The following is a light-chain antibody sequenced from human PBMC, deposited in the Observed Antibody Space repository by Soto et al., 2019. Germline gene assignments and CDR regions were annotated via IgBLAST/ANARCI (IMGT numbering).Light chain of an antibody. Sequence: QSVLTQPPSVSGAPGQRVTISCTGSSSNIGAGYDVHWYQPLPGTAPKLLIYGNSNRPSGVPDRFSGSKSGTSASLAITGFQAEDEADYSCQSYDSSLYVFGTGTKLTVL. CDR3: QSYDSSLYV. V-gene: IGLV1-40*01. CDR2: GNS. CDR1: SSNIGAGYD. J-gene: IGLJ1*01.